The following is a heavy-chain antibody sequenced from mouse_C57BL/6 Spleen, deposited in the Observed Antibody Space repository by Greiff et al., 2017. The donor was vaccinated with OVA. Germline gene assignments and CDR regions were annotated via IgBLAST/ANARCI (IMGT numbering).Heavy chain of an antibody. CDR3: TSYDGYFYAMDY. CDR2: ISSGGDYI. CDR1: GFTFSSYA. Sequence: EVKLMESGEGLVKPGGSLKLSCAASGFTFSSYAMSRVRQTPEKRLEWVAYISSGGDYIYYADTVKGRFTISRDNARNTLYLQMSSLKSEDTAMYYCTSYDGYFYAMDYWGQGTSVTVSS. D-gene: IGHD2-3*01. J-gene: IGHJ4*01. V-gene: IGHV5-9-1*02.